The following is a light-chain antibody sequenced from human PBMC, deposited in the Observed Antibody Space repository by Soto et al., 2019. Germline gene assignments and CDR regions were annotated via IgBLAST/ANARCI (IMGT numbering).Light chain of an antibody. V-gene: IGKV3-20*01. CDR2: GAS. J-gene: IGKJ2*01. Sequence: VLTQSPGTLSLSPGDTATLSCRASQSVSSTFVAWYQQRPGQAPRLLIYGASTRATGIPDRFSGSGSGTDFTLTIFRLEPEDFAVYCCQQYGSSPPYTFGQGTKLEIK. CDR3: QQYGSSPPYT. CDR1: QSVSSTF.